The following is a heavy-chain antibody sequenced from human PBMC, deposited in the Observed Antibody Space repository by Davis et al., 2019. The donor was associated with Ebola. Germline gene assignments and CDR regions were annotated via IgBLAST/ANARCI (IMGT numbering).Heavy chain of an antibody. V-gene: IGHV1-8*03. D-gene: IGHD6-19*01. Sequence: ASVKVSCKASGYTFSRYDINWVRQATGQGLEWMGWMNPKSGNTGYVQKFQDRVTITRNPSISTVYMELSSLRSEDTAVYYCARGCSSDRCFMGAFDIWGQGTKVTVSS. CDR2: MNPKSGNT. CDR1: GYTFSRYD. CDR3: ARGCSSDRCFMGAFDI. J-gene: IGHJ3*02.